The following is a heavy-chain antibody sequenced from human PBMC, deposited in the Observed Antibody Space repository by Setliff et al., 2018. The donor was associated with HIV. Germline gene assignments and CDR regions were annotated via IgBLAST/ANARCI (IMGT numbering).Heavy chain of an antibody. Sequence: ASVKVSCKASRSTFNSHTINWVRQAPGQGLDWMGRIIPILGVANYAQKFQGRVTITADKSTSTAYMELSSLRSEDTAVYYCARDSRDYHYYYYYGMDVWGQGTTVTVS. J-gene: IGHJ6*02. CDR1: RSTFNSHT. D-gene: IGHD4-17*01. CDR3: ARDSRDYHYYYYYGMDV. CDR2: IIPILGVA. V-gene: IGHV1-69*02.